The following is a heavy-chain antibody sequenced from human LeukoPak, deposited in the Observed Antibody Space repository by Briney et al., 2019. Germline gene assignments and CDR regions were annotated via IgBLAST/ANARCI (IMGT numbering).Heavy chain of an antibody. CDR3: ARGLPHEYYFDY. J-gene: IGHJ4*02. Sequence: SETLSLTCAVYGGSFSGYYWSWIRQPPGKGLEWIGEINHSGSTNYNPSLKSRVTISVDTSKNQFSLKLSSVTAADTAVYYCARGLPHEYYFDYWGQGTPVTVSS. CDR1: GGSFSGYY. CDR2: INHSGST. V-gene: IGHV4-34*01.